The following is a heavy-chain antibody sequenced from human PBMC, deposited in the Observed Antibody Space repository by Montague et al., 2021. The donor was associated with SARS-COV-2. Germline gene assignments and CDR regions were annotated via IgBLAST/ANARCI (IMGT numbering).Heavy chain of an antibody. J-gene: IGHJ6*02. CDR2: IIHSGAT. Sequence: SETLSLTCAVDRRSFSGCSWGWIRKPQGKSLVCMAEIIHSGATNYNPSLKSRVTISIDTSKNQFSLKLSSVTAADTAVYYCARFAYRLLFIASYYGMDVWGQGTTVTVSS. CDR3: ARFAYRLLFIASYYGMDV. CDR1: RRSFSGCS. V-gene: IGHV4-34*12. D-gene: IGHD2-2*01.